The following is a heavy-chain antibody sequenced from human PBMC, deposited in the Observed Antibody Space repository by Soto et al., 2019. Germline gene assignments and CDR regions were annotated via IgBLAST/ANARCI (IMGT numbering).Heavy chain of an antibody. CDR3: ARGSRGRDNFYFDY. CDR1: GFTFSDYE. CDR2: ISSKDNTI. J-gene: IGHJ4*02. V-gene: IGHV3-48*03. D-gene: IGHD1-1*01. Sequence: ATGFTFSDYEMNRFRQAPGKGLEWVSYISSKDNTIHYADSVKGRFTISRDNARDSLYLQMSSLRAEDTAVYYCARGSRGRDNFYFDYWGQGTLVTVSS.